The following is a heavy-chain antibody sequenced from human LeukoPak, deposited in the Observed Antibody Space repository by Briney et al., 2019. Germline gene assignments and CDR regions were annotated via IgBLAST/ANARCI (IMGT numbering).Heavy chain of an antibody. CDR1: LDSTTSNF. V-gene: IGHV4-4*02. Sequence: MTSETLSLTCTVSLDSTTSNFWSWVRQPPGKGLEWIGEIHRSGSPNYNPSLQSRVTISIDRSRNQIVLEFSSVTAADTAVYYCAREILGGFNPGAYWGQGTLVTVSS. CDR2: IHRSGSP. D-gene: IGHD1-14*01. CDR3: AREILGGFNPGAY. J-gene: IGHJ4*02.